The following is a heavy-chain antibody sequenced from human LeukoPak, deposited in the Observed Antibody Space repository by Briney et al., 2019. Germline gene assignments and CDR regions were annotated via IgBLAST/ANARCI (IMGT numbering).Heavy chain of an antibody. CDR3: ARSSVGYDFWSGSFDY. J-gene: IGHJ4*02. CDR2: IYYSGST. Sequence: SETLSLTCTVSGGSISSYYWSWIRQPPGKGLEWIGYIYYSGSTNYNPSLKSRVTISVDTSKNQFSLKLSSVTAADTAVYYCARSSVGYDFWSGSFDYWGQGTLVTVPS. D-gene: IGHD3-3*01. V-gene: IGHV4-59*01. CDR1: GGSISSYY.